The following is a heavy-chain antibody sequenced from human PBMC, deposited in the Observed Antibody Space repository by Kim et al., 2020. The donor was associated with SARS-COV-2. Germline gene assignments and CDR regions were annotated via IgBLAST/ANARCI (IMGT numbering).Heavy chain of an antibody. CDR1: GFTFSNAW. Sequence: GGSLRLSCVASGFTFSNAWMSWVRQAPGKGLEWVGRIKSKTDGGTTDYAAPVKGRFTISRDDSKNTLYLQMNSLKTEDTAVYYCTTEYVLLWFGELSSSEHDYWGQGTLVTVSS. CDR2: IKSKTDGGTT. V-gene: IGHV3-15*01. J-gene: IGHJ4*02. D-gene: IGHD3-10*01. CDR3: TTEYVLLWFGELSSSEHDY.